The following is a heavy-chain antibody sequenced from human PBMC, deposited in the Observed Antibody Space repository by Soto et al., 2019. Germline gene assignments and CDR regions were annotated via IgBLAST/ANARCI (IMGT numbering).Heavy chain of an antibody. CDR2: SHQSGNT. CDR3: ATWDSGRLY. V-gene: IGHV4-4*02. Sequence: QVQLQESGPGLMKPSGTLSLTCAVSGVSISSHDWWTWVRQPPGKGLEWIGESHQSGNTNYNSSLESRVTISVDKSRNQLSLKLTSVTVADTAVYYCATWDSGRLYWGQGTLVTVSS. J-gene: IGHJ4*02. D-gene: IGHD6-13*01. CDR1: GVSISSHDW.